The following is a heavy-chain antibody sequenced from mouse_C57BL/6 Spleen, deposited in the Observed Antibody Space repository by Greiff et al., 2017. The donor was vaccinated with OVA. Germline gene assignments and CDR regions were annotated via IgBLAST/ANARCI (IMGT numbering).Heavy chain of an antibody. Sequence: VQLQESGAELVRPGASVTLSCKASGYTFTDYEMHWVKQTPVHGLEWIGAIDPETGGTAYNQKFKGKAILTADKSSSTAYMELRSLTSEDSAVYYCTRYYYGSSYSAWFAYWGQGTLVTVSA. V-gene: IGHV1-15*01. CDR1: GYTFTDYE. CDR2: IDPETGGT. J-gene: IGHJ3*01. CDR3: TRYYYGSSYSAWFAY. D-gene: IGHD1-1*01.